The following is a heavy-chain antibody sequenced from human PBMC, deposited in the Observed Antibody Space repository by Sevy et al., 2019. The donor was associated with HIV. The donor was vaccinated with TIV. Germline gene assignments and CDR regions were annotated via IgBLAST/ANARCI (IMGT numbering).Heavy chain of an antibody. CDR3: AKDRVSGSYYAGDFDY. J-gene: IGHJ4*02. D-gene: IGHD1-26*01. CDR1: GFTFNNYA. V-gene: IGHV3-23*01. CDR2: ISYSGSST. Sequence: GGSLRLSCAASGFTFNNYAMSWVRQAPGKGLEWVSVISYSGSSTYYTDSVKGQFTMSRDNSKNTLYLQMNSLRAEDTAVYYCAKDRVSGSYYAGDFDYWGQGTLVTVSS.